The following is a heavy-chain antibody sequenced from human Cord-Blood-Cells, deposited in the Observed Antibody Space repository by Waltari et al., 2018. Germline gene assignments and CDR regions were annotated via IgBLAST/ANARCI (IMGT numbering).Heavy chain of an antibody. V-gene: IGHV1-46*03. Sequence: QVQLVQSGAEVKKPGASVKVSCKASGYTFTSYYMHWVRQAPGQGLEWMGIINPSGGSTSYAQKFQGRVTMTRDTSTSTVYMELSSLRSEDTAVYYCARDTTYYDILTGNYFDYWGQGTLVTVSS. D-gene: IGHD3-9*01. J-gene: IGHJ4*02. CDR1: GYTFTSYY. CDR3: ARDTTYYDILTGNYFDY. CDR2: INPSGGST.